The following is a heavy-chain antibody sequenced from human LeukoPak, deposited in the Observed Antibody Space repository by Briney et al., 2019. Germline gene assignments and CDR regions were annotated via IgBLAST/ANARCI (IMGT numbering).Heavy chain of an antibody. Sequence: SETLSLTCAVSGGSISSGGYSWSWIRQPPGKGLEWIGYIYHSGSTYYNPSLKSRVTISVDRSKNQFSLKLSSVTAADTAVYYCARDRDSSGMADAFDVWGQGTMVTVSS. CDR1: GGSISSGGYS. V-gene: IGHV4-30-2*01. J-gene: IGHJ3*01. CDR3: ARDRDSSGMADAFDV. CDR2: IYHSGST. D-gene: IGHD3-22*01.